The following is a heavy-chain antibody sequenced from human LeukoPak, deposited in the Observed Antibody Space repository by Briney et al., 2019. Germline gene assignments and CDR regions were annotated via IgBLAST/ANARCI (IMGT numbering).Heavy chain of an antibody. CDR2: INSDGSST. CDR1: GFTFSSYW. V-gene: IGHV3-74*01. Sequence: GGSLRLSCAASGFTFSSYWMHWVRQAPGKGLVWVSRINSDGSSTSYADSVKGRFTISRDNAKNTLYLQMNSLRVEDTAVYYCASHYGGNLNLDYWGQGTLVTVSS. J-gene: IGHJ4*02. CDR3: ASHYGGNLNLDY. D-gene: IGHD4-23*01.